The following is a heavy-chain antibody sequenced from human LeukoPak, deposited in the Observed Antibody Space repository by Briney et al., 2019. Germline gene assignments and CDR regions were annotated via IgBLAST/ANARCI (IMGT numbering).Heavy chain of an antibody. D-gene: IGHD4-11*01. CDR2: ISAYNGNT. CDR3: ARDPPTYSNYESGDY. J-gene: IGHJ4*02. CDR1: GYTFTSYG. V-gene: IGHV1-18*01. Sequence: ASVKVSCKASGYTFTSYGISWVRQAPGQGLEWMGWISAYNGNTNYAQKLQGRVTITADESTNTAYMELSSLRSEDTAVYYCARDPPTYSNYESGDYWGQGTLVTVSS.